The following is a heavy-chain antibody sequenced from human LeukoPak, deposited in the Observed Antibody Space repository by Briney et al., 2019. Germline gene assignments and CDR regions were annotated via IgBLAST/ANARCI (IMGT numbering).Heavy chain of an antibody. V-gene: IGHV3-33*01. CDR3: ARGRAVPTGYGMDV. Sequence: GRSLRLSCAASGFTFSSYGMHWVRQAPGKGLEWVAVIWYDGSNKYYADSVKGRFTISRDNSKNTLYLQMNSLRAEDTAVYYCARGRAVPTGYGMDVWGKGTTVTVSS. J-gene: IGHJ6*04. D-gene: IGHD4-17*01. CDR1: GFTFSSYG. CDR2: IWYDGSNK.